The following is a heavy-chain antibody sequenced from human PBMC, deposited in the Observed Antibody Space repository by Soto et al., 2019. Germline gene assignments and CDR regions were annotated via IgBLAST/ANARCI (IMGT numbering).Heavy chain of an antibody. CDR2: ISSSSSYI. V-gene: IGHV3-21*01. Sequence: GGSLRLSCAASGFTFSSYSMNWVRQAPGKGLEWVSSISSSSSYIYYADSVKGRFTISRDNAKNSLYLQMNSLRAEDTAVYYCARDIDLVYTPFDYWGQGTLVTVSS. J-gene: IGHJ4*02. CDR3: ARDIDLVYTPFDY. D-gene: IGHD6-6*01. CDR1: GFTFSSYS.